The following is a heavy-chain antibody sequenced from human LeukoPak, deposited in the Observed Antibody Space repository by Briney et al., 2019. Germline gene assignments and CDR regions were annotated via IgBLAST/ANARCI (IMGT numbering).Heavy chain of an antibody. Sequence: GGSLRLSCAASGLAFSAYKMHWVRQAPRKGLVWVSRISTDGYTTDYADFVQGRFTASRDNTKNTWSLEMNSLGAEDTAVYYCVVGGSPGYWGQGTLVTVSS. V-gene: IGHV3-74*01. CDR2: ISTDGYTT. J-gene: IGHJ4*02. CDR3: VVGGSPGY. D-gene: IGHD2-15*01. CDR1: GLAFSAYK.